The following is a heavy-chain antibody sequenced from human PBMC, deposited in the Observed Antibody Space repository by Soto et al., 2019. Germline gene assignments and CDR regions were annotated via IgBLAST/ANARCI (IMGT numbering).Heavy chain of an antibody. Sequence: ASVKVSCKASGYTFTNFGISWVRQAPGQGLEWMGWISAYNGNTNYAQKFQGRVTMTRDTSTSTVYMELSSLRSEDTAVYYCARGRIAAAGPFDYWGQGTLVTVSS. J-gene: IGHJ4*02. CDR1: GYTFTNFG. CDR2: ISAYNGNT. CDR3: ARGRIAAAGPFDY. V-gene: IGHV1-18*01. D-gene: IGHD6-13*01.